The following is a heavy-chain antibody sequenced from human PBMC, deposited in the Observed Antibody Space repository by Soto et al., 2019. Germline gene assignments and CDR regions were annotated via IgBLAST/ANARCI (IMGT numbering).Heavy chain of an antibody. D-gene: IGHD3-16*01. CDR3: ARDWAGPGTFDY. J-gene: IGHJ4*02. CDR1: GYTFTSYG. V-gene: IGHV1-18*01. CDR2: INAYNGNT. Sequence: QVQLVQSGAEVKKPGASVKVSCKASGYTFTSYGISWVRQAPGQGLERMGRINAYNGNTHYAQKLQGRVTMTTNTSTSTAYMELSSLRSEDTAVYYCARDWAGPGTFDYWGQGTLVTVAS.